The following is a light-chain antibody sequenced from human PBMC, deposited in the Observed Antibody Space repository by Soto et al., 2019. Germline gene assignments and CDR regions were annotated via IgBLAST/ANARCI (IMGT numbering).Light chain of an antibody. V-gene: IGKV4-1*01. CDR1: QSVLYSSNNKNY. CDR3: QQYYSTPLT. J-gene: IGKJ4*01. CDR2: WAS. Sequence: DIVMTQSPDSLAVSLGERATINCKSSQSVLYSSNNKNYLAWYQQKPGQPPKLLIYWASTRESGVPDRFSGSGSETDLPLTISSLQAEDVAVYYCQQYYSTPLTFGGGTKVEIK.